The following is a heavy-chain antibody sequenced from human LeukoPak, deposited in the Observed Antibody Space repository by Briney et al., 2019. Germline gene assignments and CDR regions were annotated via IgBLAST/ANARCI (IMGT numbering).Heavy chain of an antibody. J-gene: IGHJ3*02. D-gene: IGHD1-26*01. CDR1: GGPISSYY. Sequence: TSETLSLTCTVSGGPISSYYWSWIRQPPGKGLEWIGYIYHSGSTYYNPSLKSRVTISVDRSKNQFSLKLSSVTAADTAVYYCARERLAGSGSYYPDAFDIWGQGTMVTVSS. CDR3: ARERLAGSGSYYPDAFDI. V-gene: IGHV4-59*12. CDR2: IYHSGST.